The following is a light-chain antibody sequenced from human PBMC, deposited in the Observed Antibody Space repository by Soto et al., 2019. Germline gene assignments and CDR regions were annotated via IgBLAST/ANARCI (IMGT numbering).Light chain of an antibody. V-gene: IGLV2-14*01. CDR2: EVS. Sequence: QSALTQPASVSGSPGQSITISCTGTSSDVGGYNYVSWSQQHPGKAPQLMIYEVSNRPSGVSNRFSGSKSGNTASPTISGLQAEDEADYYCSSYTSSSTYVFGTGTKLTVL. J-gene: IGLJ1*01. CDR1: SSDVGGYNY. CDR3: SSYTSSSTYV.